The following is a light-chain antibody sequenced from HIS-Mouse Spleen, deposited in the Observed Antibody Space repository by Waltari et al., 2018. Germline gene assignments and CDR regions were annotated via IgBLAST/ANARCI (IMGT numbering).Light chain of an antibody. CDR2: DDS. J-gene: IGLJ2*01. CDR3: QVWDSSSDHVV. V-gene: IGLV3-21*03. Sequence: SYVLTQPPSVSVAPGKTARITCGGNNIGSKSVHWDQQTPGQDPVLADYDDSDRPLGIHGRCSGSNAGNTATLTISRVEAGDEADYYCQVWDSSSDHVVFGGGTKLTVL. CDR1: NIGSKS.